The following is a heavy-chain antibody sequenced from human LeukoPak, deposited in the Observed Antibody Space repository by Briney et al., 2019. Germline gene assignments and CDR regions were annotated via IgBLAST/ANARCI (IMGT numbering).Heavy chain of an antibody. J-gene: IGHJ2*01. CDR1: GGSISGYY. Sequence: SETLSLTCIVSGGSISGYYWNWIRQAPGKGLEWIGYIYYSGSTNYNPSLKSRAALSVDTSKMQFSLKLSSVTAADTAVYYCARLNDIAVAGSPKDWYFDLWGRGTLVTVSS. D-gene: IGHD6-19*01. V-gene: IGHV4-59*01. CDR3: ARLNDIAVAGSPKDWYFDL. CDR2: IYYSGST.